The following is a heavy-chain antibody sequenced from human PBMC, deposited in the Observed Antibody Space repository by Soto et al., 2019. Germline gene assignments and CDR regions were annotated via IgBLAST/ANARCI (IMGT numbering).Heavy chain of an antibody. Sequence: EVQLLESGGGLVQPGGSLRLSCAASGFTFSSYAMSWVRQAPGKGLEWVSGIGGSGAGTNYADSVKGRLTISRDNSKNTLYLQMSSLRAEATAVYYCARGGGIAVAGTHLDYWGQGTLVTVSS. CDR3: ARGGGIAVAGTHLDY. D-gene: IGHD6-19*01. CDR2: IGGSGAGT. J-gene: IGHJ4*02. CDR1: GFTFSSYA. V-gene: IGHV3-23*01.